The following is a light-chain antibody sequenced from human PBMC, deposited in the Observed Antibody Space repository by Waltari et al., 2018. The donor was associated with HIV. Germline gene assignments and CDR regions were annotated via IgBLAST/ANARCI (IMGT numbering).Light chain of an antibody. CDR3: QQYGSSPLT. J-gene: IGKJ1*01. CDR1: QSLSSSY. CDR2: AAS. V-gene: IGKV3-20*01. Sequence: EVVLTQSPGVLSLSPGETATLSCRASQSLSSSYLAWYQQKAGQAPRLLIYAASNGATGIPDRFTGRESGTDFTLTIRRLEPADSAVYYCQQYGSSPLTFGQGTKVEVK.